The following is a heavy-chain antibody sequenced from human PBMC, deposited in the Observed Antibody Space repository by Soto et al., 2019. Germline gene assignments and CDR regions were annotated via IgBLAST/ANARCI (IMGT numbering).Heavy chain of an antibody. J-gene: IGHJ4*02. V-gene: IGHV3-53*01. CDR2: MYAGGDT. D-gene: IGHD1-20*01. CDR1: GLSVSDNY. CDR3: VRDRRISGINRGLDY. Sequence: GGSLRLSCGASGLSVSDNYMGWVRQAPGRGLEWVSVMYAGGDTHYADSVKGRFTISRDKSENTLYLQMNSLRDEDTGVYYCVRDRRISGINRGLDYWGRGTLVTVSS.